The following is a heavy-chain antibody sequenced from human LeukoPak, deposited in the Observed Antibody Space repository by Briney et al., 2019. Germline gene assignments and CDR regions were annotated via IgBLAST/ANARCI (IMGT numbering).Heavy chain of an antibody. Sequence: WASVKLSCKASGYTFTSYGISWVRRAPGQGLEWMGWISAYNGNTNYAQKLQGRVTMTTDTSTSTAYMELRSLRSDDAAVYYGARDDCSGGSCYSLITYYYYGMDVWGQGTTVTVSS. CDR2: ISAYNGNT. CDR3: ARDDCSGGSCYSLITYYYYGMDV. V-gene: IGHV1-18*01. D-gene: IGHD2-15*01. J-gene: IGHJ6*02. CDR1: GYTFTSYG.